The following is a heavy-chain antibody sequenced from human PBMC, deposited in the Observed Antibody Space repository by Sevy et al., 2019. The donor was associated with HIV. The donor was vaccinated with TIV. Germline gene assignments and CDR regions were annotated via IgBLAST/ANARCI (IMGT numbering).Heavy chain of an antibody. CDR3: AKDIVVGAATSSGYFDL. CDR1: GFIFDDYA. J-gene: IGHJ2*01. D-gene: IGHD1-26*01. Sequence: GGSLRLSCAASGFIFDDYAMHWVRQAPGKGLEWVSGITWNSDTIGYADSVKGRFTISRDNAKNSLYLQMNSLRLEDSALYYCAKDIVVGAATSSGYFDLWGRGTLVTVSS. V-gene: IGHV3-9*01. CDR2: ITWNSDTI.